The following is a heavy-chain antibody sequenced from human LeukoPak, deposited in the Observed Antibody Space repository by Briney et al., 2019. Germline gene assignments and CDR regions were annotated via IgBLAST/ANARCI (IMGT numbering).Heavy chain of an antibody. V-gene: IGHV4-39*01. CDR2: IYYSGST. CDR3: ARHLKKAFGVVIPRPNWFDP. Sequence: PSETLSLTCTVSGGSISSSSYYWGWIRQPPGKGLEWIGSIYYSGSTYYNPSLKSRVTISVDTSKNQFSLKLSSVTAADTAVYYCARHLKKAFGVVIPRPNWFDPWGQGTLFTVSS. D-gene: IGHD3-3*01. J-gene: IGHJ5*02. CDR1: GGSISSSSYY.